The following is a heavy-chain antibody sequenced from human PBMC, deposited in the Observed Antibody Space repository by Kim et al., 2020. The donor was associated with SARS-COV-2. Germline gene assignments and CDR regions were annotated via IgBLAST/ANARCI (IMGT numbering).Heavy chain of an antibody. V-gene: IGHV4-31*03. J-gene: IGHJ5*02. CDR3: AREKQGWFDP. Sequence: SESLSLTCTVSGGSISSGGYYWSWIRQHPGKGLEWIGYIYYSGSTYYNPSLKSRVTISVDTSKNQFSLKLSSVTAADTALYYCAREKQGWFDPWGQGTLVTVSS. CDR1: GGSISSGGYY. CDR2: IYYSGST.